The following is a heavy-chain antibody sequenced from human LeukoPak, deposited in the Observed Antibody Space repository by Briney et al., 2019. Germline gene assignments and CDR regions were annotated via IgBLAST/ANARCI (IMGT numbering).Heavy chain of an antibody. CDR3: AGGVAAASYYFDY. Sequence: PGGSLRLSCAASGFTFSNYAMNWVRQAPGKGLEWVSSISSTSSYIYYADSVKGRFTISRDNAKNSLFLQMNSLRVEDTAVYYCAGGVAAASYYFDYWGQGTLVTVSS. V-gene: IGHV3-21*01. D-gene: IGHD6-13*01. J-gene: IGHJ4*02. CDR1: GFTFSNYA. CDR2: ISSTSSYI.